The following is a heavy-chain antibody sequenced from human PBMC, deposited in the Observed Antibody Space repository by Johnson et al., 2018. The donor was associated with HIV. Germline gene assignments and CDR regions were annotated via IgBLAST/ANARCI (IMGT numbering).Heavy chain of an antibody. D-gene: IGHD5-12*01. Sequence: QVQLVESGGGVVQPGRSLRLSCAASGFTFSSYAMHWVRQAPGKGLEWVAVISYDGSNRSYADSVKGGFTISRDNSKNTLYLQMNSLRAEDTAVYYCARDLRDIVVPDAFDIGGQGTMVTVSS. CDR2: ISYDGSNR. J-gene: IGHJ3*02. CDR1: GFTFSSYA. V-gene: IGHV3-30*04. CDR3: ARDLRDIVVPDAFDI.